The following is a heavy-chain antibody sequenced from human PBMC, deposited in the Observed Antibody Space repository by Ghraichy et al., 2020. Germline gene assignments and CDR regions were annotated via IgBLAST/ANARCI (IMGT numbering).Heavy chain of an antibody. J-gene: IGHJ6*02. V-gene: IGHV4-59*08. D-gene: IGHD5-18*01. CDR2: ISYTGNT. CDR3: ARRGRGYSLYYYGLDV. CDR1: GGSFRSHF. Sequence: SETLSLTCTVSGGSFRSHFWSWIRQPPGKGLEWIGYISYTGNTNYSPSLGGRATISLDTSKNQFSLSLTSVTAADTAVYYCARRGRGYSLYYYGLDVWGPGTSVTVSS.